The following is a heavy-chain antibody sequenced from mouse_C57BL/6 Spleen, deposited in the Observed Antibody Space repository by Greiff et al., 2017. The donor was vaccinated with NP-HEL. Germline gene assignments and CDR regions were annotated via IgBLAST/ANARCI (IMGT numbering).Heavy chain of an antibody. CDR2: INPNNGGT. Sequence: DVKLQESGPELVKPGASVKIPCKASGYTFTDYNMDWVKQSHGKSLEWIGDINPNNGGTIYNQKFKGKATLTVDKSSSTAYMELRSLTSEDTAVYYCARRDYGSFDYWGQGTTLTVSS. D-gene: IGHD1-1*01. V-gene: IGHV1-18*01. CDR3: ARRDYGSFDY. CDR1: GYTFTDYN. J-gene: IGHJ2*01.